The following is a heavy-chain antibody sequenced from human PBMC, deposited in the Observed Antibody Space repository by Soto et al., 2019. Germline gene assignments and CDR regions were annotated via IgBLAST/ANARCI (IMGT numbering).Heavy chain of an antibody. V-gene: IGHV4-39*01. D-gene: IGHD2-21*01. CDR1: SGSITNRDYY. CDR2: IYYSAIV. Sequence: SETLSLTCTVSSGSITNRDYYWAWIRQTPGRGLEWIGSIYYSAIVFYNPSLKSRVSISVDPSKSQFSLRLTSVAAADTGVYYCVSQVVSGRSFDYWRQGAKVTVS. CDR3: VSQVVSGRSFDY. J-gene: IGHJ4*02.